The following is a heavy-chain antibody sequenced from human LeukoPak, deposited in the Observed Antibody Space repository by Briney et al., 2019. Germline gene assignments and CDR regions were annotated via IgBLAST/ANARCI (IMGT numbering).Heavy chain of an antibody. J-gene: IGHJ3*02. V-gene: IGHV4-4*02. Sequence: KPSETLSLTCAVSGGSISSSNWWSWVRQPPGKGLEWIGEIYHSGSTNYNPSLKSRVTISVDKSKNQFSLKLSSVTAADTAVYYCARDSPHRRAPLDIWGQGTMVTVSS. CDR2: IYHSGST. CDR1: GGSISSSNW. D-gene: IGHD1-14*01. CDR3: ARDSPHRRAPLDI.